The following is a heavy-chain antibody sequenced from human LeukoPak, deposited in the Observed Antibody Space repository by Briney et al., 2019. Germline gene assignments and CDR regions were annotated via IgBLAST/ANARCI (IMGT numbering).Heavy chain of an antibody. V-gene: IGHV1-69*06. CDR3: ARERRYCSSTSCYGTYYYYYGMDV. CDR2: IIPIFGTA. CDR1: GGTFSSYA. Sequence: SVRVSSKASGGTFSSYAISWVRQAPGQGLEWMGGIIPIFGTANYAQKLQGRVMITADKSTSTAYMELSSLRSEDTAVYYCARERRYCSSTSCYGTYYYYYGMDVWGKGTTVTVSS. J-gene: IGHJ6*04. D-gene: IGHD2-2*01.